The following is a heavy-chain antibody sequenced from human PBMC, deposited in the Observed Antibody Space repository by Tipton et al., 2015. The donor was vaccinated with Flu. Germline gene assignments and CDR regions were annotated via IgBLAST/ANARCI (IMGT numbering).Heavy chain of an antibody. D-gene: IGHD3-10*01. CDR1: DYSISSGYY. V-gene: IGHV4-38-2*01. Sequence: TLSLTCAVSDYSISSGYYWGWIRQPPGNGLEWIGCISHSGRTNYNPSLKSRVTISVDTAKNQFSQRLSSVTAADTAVYYCARSTYYYGSGSSDYWGQGTLVTVSS. CDR2: ISHSGRT. J-gene: IGHJ4*02. CDR3: ARSTYYYGSGSSDY.